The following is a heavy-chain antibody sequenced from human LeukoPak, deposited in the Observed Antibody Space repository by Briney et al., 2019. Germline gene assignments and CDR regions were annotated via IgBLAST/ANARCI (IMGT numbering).Heavy chain of an antibody. D-gene: IGHD5-12*01. J-gene: IGHJ3*02. Sequence: PSETLSLTCAVYGGSFSGYYWSWIRQPPGKGLEWIGEINHSGSTNYNPSLKSRVTISVDTSKNQFSLKLSSVTAADTAVYYCARDPVDIVATTSWHAFDIWGQGTMVTVSS. V-gene: IGHV4-34*01. CDR1: GGSFSGYY. CDR3: ARDPVDIVATTSWHAFDI. CDR2: INHSGST.